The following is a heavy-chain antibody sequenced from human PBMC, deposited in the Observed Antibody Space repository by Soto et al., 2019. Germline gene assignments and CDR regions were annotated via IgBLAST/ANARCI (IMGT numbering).Heavy chain of an antibody. V-gene: IGHV3-9*01. D-gene: IGHD6-19*01. CDR3: ARGSGWYTPNPCDY. CDR1: GFSFDDYA. J-gene: IGHJ4*02. Sequence: EVQLVESGGGLVQPGRSLRLSCAASGFSFDDYAMHWVRQAPGKGLEWVSGISWDGGSIVYADSVKGRFTISRDNAKNALYLEMNSLRTEDTAFYYWARGSGWYTPNPCDYLGQGPLVTVSS. CDR2: ISWDGGSI.